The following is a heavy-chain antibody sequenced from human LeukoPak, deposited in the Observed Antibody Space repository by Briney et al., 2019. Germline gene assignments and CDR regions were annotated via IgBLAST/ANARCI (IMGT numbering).Heavy chain of an antibody. V-gene: IGHV3-48*03. CDR1: GFTFSSYE. CDR2: ISSSGSTI. Sequence: GGSLRLSCAASGFTFSSYEMNWVRQAPGKGLEGVSYISSSGSTIYYADSVKGRFTISRDNANNSLYLQMNSLRAEDTADYYGAGFSGWYRTFDYWGQGTLVTVSS. J-gene: IGHJ4*02. CDR3: AGFSGWYRTFDY. D-gene: IGHD6-19*01.